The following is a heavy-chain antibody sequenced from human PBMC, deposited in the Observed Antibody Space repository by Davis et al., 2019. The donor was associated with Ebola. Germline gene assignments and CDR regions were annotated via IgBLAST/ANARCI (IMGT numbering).Heavy chain of an antibody. J-gene: IGHJ6*02. V-gene: IGHV1-2*02. CDR2: INPKSGVT. D-gene: IGHD6-19*01. Sequence: AASVKVSCKASGYTFTGYHSHWVRQAPGHGLQWMGWINPKSGVTEYAQQFQGRVTMTRDTSINTAYMELSGLTSDDTAVYYCARGSVAGTWHYGMAVWGQGTTVTVSS. CDR3: ARGSVAGTWHYGMAV. CDR1: GYTFTGYH.